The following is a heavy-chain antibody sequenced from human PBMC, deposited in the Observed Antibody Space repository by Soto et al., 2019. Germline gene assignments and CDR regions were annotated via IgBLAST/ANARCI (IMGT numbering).Heavy chain of an antibody. D-gene: IGHD3-16*01. CDR2: INHVGGT. Sequence: SETLSLTCAVYGGFLSESYWTWIRQPPGKGLEWIGEINHVGGTNYNPSLKSRVTMSVDTSQNQFSLRLISVTAADTAMYFCVRIRCQLPSSVLGLDPWGQGTPVTVSS. J-gene: IGHJ5*02. CDR3: VRIRCQLPSSVLGLDP. CDR1: GGFLSESY. V-gene: IGHV4-34*01.